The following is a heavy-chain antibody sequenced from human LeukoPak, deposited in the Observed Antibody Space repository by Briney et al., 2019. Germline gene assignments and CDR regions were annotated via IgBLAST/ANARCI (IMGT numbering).Heavy chain of an antibody. V-gene: IGHV3-7*01. J-gene: IGHJ4*02. Sequence: GGSLRLSCAASGFTFSGYWMTWVRQAPGQGLEWVANIKQDGSEQYYVDSVKGRFTISRDNAKNSLYLQMNSLRAGDTALYYCVRALWFGEAFFDFWGQGALVTVSS. CDR1: GFTFSGYW. CDR3: VRALWFGEAFFDF. D-gene: IGHD3-10*01. CDR2: IKQDGSEQ.